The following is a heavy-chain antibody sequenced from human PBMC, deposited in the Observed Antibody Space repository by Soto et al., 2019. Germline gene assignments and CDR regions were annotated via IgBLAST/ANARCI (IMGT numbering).Heavy chain of an antibody. CDR1: GYTLTVLS. Sequence: ASVKVSCKVSGYTLTVLSMHWVRQAPGKGLEWMGGFDPEDGETIYAQKFQGRVTMTEDTSTDTAYMELSSLRSEDTAVYYCATYSSGWYRYYFDYWGQGTLVTVSS. CDR3: ATYSSGWYRYYFDY. D-gene: IGHD6-19*01. CDR2: FDPEDGET. V-gene: IGHV1-24*01. J-gene: IGHJ4*02.